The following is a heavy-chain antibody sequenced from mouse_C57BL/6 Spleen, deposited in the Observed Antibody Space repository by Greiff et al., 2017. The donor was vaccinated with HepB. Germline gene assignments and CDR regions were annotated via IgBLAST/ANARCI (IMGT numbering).Heavy chain of an antibody. CDR2: IRNKANGYTT. CDR1: GFTFTDYY. V-gene: IGHV7-3*01. D-gene: IGHD1-1*01. Sequence: VKLVESGGGLVQPGGSLSLSCAASGFTFTDYYMSWVRQPPGKALEWLGFIRNKANGYTTEYSASVKGRFTISRDNSQSILYLQMNALRAEDSATYYCAHLYGSSYPYAMDYWGQGTSVTVSS. CDR3: AHLYGSSYPYAMDY. J-gene: IGHJ4*01.